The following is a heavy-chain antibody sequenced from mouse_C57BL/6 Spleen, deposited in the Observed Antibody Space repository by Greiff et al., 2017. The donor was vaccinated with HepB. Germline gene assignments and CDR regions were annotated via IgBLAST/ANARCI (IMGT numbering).Heavy chain of an antibody. J-gene: IGHJ1*03. Sequence: EVQLVESGPGLVKPSQSLSLTCSVTGYSITSGYYWNWIRQFPGNKLEWMGYISYDGSNNYNPSLKNRISITRDTSKNKFFLKLNSVTTEDTATYYCAREAYYYGSSSSYWYFDVWGTGTTVTVSS. D-gene: IGHD1-1*01. CDR3: AREAYYYGSSSSYWYFDV. CDR1: GYSITSGYY. V-gene: IGHV3-6*01. CDR2: ISYDGSN.